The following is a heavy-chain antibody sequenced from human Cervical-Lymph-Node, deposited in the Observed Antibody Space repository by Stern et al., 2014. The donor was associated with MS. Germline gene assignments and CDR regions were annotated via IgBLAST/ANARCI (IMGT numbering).Heavy chain of an antibody. D-gene: IGHD1-1*01. V-gene: IGHV4-61*02. CDR2: SYPGGRT. Sequence: QVQLQESGPGLVKPSQTLSLTCTVSGGSLRSGSYYWSWIRQPAGKGLEWIWTSYPGGRTNYTPSFKSRVTISWDTSKTQFSLRLSWVTAADTAVYYCARGGRTGTMTYDYWGQGNLVTVSS. J-gene: IGHJ4*02. CDR3: ARGGRTGTMTYDY. CDR1: GGSLRSGSYY.